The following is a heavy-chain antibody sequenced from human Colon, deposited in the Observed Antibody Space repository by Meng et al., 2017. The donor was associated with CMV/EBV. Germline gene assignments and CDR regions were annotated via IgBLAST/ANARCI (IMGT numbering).Heavy chain of an antibody. CDR1: GFTFSSYA. CDR2: ISDSGGGT. CDR3: AKGRTSDC. V-gene: IGHV3-23*01. J-gene: IGHJ4*02. D-gene: IGHD3/OR15-3a*01. Sequence: GESLKISCVASGFTFSSYAMSWVRQTPRKGLEWVSAISDSGGGTYYADSVKGRFTISRDNSNNTLYLQLNSLRVEDTAVYYCAKGRTSDCWGQGTLVTVSS.